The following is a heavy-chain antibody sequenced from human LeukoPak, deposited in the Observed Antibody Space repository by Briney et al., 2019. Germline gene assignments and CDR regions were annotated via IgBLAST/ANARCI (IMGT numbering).Heavy chain of an antibody. Sequence: SETLSLTCTVSGGSISSYYWSWIRQPPGKGLEWIGYIYYSGSTNYNPSLKSRVTISVDTSKNQFSLKLSSVTAADTAVYYCARFAYSGYDPNWFDPWGQGTLVTVSS. J-gene: IGHJ5*02. D-gene: IGHD5-12*01. CDR2: IYYSGST. V-gene: IGHV4-59*01. CDR3: ARFAYSGYDPNWFDP. CDR1: GGSISSYY.